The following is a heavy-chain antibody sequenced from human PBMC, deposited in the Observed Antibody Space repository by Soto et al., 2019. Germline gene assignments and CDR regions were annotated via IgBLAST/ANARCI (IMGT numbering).Heavy chain of an antibody. CDR2: IYSSGST. J-gene: IGHJ4*02. CDR3: ARGIALAGIFDY. CDR1: GGSISSYY. V-gene: IGHV4-4*07. Sequence: QVQLQESGPGLVKPSETLSLTCTVSGGSISSYYWSWIRQPAGKGLEWIGRIYSSGSTNYNPSLKSRVTMSVDTTKNQFCLKMSSVTAADTAVYYCARGIALAGIFDYWGQGTLVTVSS. D-gene: IGHD6-19*01.